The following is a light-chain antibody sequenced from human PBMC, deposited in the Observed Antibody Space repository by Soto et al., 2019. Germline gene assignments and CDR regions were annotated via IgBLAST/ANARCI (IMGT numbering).Light chain of an antibody. CDR3: QQRSSWPLT. CDR2: DAS. CDR1: QSISSSF. J-gene: IGKJ4*02. Sequence: EIVLTQSLGTLSVSPGEGATLSCRASQSISSSFLAWYQQKPGQAPRLLIYDASSRATGIPDRFSGSGSGTDFTLTISSLEPEDFAVYFCQQRSSWPLTFGGGTKVDIK. V-gene: IGKV3D-20*02.